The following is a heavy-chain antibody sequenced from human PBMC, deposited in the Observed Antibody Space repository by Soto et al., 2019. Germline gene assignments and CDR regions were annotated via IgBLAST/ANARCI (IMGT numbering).Heavy chain of an antibody. CDR1: GGSISSGDYY. D-gene: IGHD5-12*01. J-gene: IGHJ6*02. Sequence: SETLSLTCTVSGGSISSGDYYWSWIRQPPGKGLEWIGYIYYSGSTYYNPSLKSRVTISVDTSKNQFSLKLSSVTAADTAVYYCARVDRWLRYGMDVWGQGTSVTVSS. V-gene: IGHV4-30-4*01. CDR2: IYYSGST. CDR3: ARVDRWLRYGMDV.